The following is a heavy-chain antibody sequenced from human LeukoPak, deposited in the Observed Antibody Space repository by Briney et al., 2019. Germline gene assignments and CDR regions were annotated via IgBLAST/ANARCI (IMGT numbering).Heavy chain of an antibody. CDR2: FHNSGTS. J-gene: IGHJ4*02. CDR3: ARFKGGYYYDSSGIDY. Sequence: SETLSLTCTVSDDSISDYYRGWIRQPPGKGLEWIGYFHNSGTSTYNPSLKSRVTISADTSKNQFSLKLNSLTTADTAVYYCARFKGGYYYDSSGIDYWGQGTLVTVSS. CDR1: DDSISDYY. D-gene: IGHD3-22*01. V-gene: IGHV4-59*01.